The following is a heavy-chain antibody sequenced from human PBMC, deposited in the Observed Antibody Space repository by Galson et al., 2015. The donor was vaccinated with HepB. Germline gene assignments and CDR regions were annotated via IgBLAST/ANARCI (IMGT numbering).Heavy chain of an antibody. CDR1: GFTFGSYG. Sequence: SLRLSCAASGFTFGSYGMHWVRQAPGKGLGWVAVIWYDGSYKYYADSVKGRFTISRDNSKNTLYLQMNSPRAEDTAVYYCARDQQTYYYDSSGFPLYYYYGMDVWGQGATVTVSS. CDR2: IWYDGSYK. J-gene: IGHJ6*02. D-gene: IGHD3-22*01. CDR3: ARDQQTYYYDSSGFPLYYYYGMDV. V-gene: IGHV3-33*01.